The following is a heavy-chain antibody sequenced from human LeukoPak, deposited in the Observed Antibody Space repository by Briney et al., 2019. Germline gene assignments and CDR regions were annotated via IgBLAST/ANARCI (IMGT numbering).Heavy chain of an antibody. D-gene: IGHD2/OR15-2a*01. V-gene: IGHV4-59*08. CDR1: FGSINSYY. Sequence: PSETLSLTCTVSFGSINSYYWSWIRQPPGKGLEWIGYINYSGSTNYNPSLKSRVTISVDTSKNQFSLKLSSVTAADTAIYYCARGTRINYFDDWGQGTLVTVSS. J-gene: IGHJ4*02. CDR2: INYSGST. CDR3: ARGTRINYFDD.